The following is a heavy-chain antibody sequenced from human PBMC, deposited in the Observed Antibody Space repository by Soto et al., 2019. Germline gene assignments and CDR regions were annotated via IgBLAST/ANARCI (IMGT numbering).Heavy chain of an antibody. D-gene: IGHD1-26*01. V-gene: IGHV3-30*18. CDR3: AKTPAAYYSGSYYSHYYYGMDV. CDR2: ISYDGSNK. J-gene: IGHJ6*02. Sequence: RQAPGKGLECVAVISYDGSNKYYADSVKGRFTISRDNSKNTLYLQMNSLRAEDTAAYYCAKTPAAYYSGSYYSHYYYGMDVWGQGTTVTVSS.